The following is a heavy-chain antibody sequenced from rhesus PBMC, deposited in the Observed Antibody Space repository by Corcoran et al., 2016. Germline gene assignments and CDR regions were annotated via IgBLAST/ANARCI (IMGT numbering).Heavy chain of an antibody. CDR3: ARSYSSGPDY. CDR2: IYGSSTST. V-gene: IGHV4S10*01. Sequence: QVQLQESGPGVVKPSETLSLTCAVSGGSISDSYRWSWIRHPPGKGLEWIGYIYGSSTSTNYNPSLKSRVTISKDTSKNQFSLKLSSVTAADTAVYYCARSYSSGPDYWGQGVLVTVSS. J-gene: IGHJ4*01. CDR1: GGSISDSYR. D-gene: IGHD6-31*01.